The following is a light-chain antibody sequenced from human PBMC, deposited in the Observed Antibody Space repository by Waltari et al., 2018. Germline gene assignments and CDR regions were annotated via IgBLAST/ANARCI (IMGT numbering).Light chain of an antibody. CDR3: QQTNIFPFT. J-gene: IGKJ2*01. CDR2: AVS. CDR1: QDIGRW. Sequence: DMQMIQSPSSVSASLGDRVTITCRASQDIGRWLAWYQHKPGRAPNLLIFAVSSLQNGVPSRFSGSGSGTYFTLTINSLQPEDFATYYCQQTNIFPFTFGQGTKLEIK. V-gene: IGKV1-12*01.